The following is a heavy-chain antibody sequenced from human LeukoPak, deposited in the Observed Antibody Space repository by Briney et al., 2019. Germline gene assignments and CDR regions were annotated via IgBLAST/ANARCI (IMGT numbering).Heavy chain of an antibody. CDR1: GYTLTELS. J-gene: IGHJ4*02. D-gene: IGHD6-19*01. Sequence: ASVKVSCKVSGYTLTELSMHWVRQAPGKGLEWMGGFDPEDGETIYAQKFQGRVTMTEDESTSTAYMELSSLRSEDTAVYYCARALGEVSGWDRKPGGVFDYWGQGTLVTVSS. CDR2: FDPEDGET. CDR3: ARALGEVSGWDRKPGGVFDY. V-gene: IGHV1-24*01.